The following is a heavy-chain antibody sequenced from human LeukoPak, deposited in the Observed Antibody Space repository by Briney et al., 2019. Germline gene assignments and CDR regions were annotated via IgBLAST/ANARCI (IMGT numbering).Heavy chain of an antibody. Sequence: GGSLTLSCASSGLTFSSYEMSWVRQPPGKGLEWVSSIGGSSRSIYYADSVNGRFTISRDNAKNSLYLQMNSLRDEDTAVFYCAREELEAFDIWGQGTLVTVSP. V-gene: IGHV3-48*03. J-gene: IGHJ3*02. D-gene: IGHD1-1*01. CDR3: AREELEAFDI. CDR2: IGGSSRSI. CDR1: GLTFSSYE.